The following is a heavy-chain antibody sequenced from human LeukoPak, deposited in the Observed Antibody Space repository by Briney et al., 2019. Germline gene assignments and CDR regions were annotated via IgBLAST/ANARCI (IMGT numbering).Heavy chain of an antibody. J-gene: IGHJ4*02. V-gene: IGHV4-34*01. CDR2: INHSGST. D-gene: IGHD6-19*01. Sequence: NTSETLSLTCAVYGGSLSGYYWSWIRQPPGKVLEWNGEINHSGSTNYNPSLKSRVTISVDTSKNQFSLKLSSVTAADTAVYYCARATRYSSGWSRYYFDYWGQGTLVTVSS. CDR1: GGSLSGYY. CDR3: ARATRYSSGWSRYYFDY.